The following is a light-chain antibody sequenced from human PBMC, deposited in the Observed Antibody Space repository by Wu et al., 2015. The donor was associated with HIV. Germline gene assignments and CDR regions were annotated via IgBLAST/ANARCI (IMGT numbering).Light chain of an antibody. CDR2: DAS. V-gene: IGKV3-20*01. CDR1: QTVSSNY. Sequence: EIVLTQSPGTLSLSPGERATLSCRASQTVSSNYLAWYQQKFGQPPRLLIYDASTRATGIPDRFSGSGSGTDFTLTISRLEPEDFAVYHCQQYGSSPWTFGQGTNGGKSN. J-gene: IGKJ1*01. CDR3: QQYGSSPWT.